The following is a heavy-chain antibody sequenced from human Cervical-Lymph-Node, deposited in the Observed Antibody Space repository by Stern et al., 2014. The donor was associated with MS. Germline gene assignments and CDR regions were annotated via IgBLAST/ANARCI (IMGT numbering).Heavy chain of an antibody. CDR3: ARNAYGDLSYWYFDL. V-gene: IGHV3-7*01. CDR2: IKHDGSEE. CDR1: GFTFTTYW. J-gene: IGHJ2*01. Sequence: EVQLVQSGGGLVQPGGSLRLSCAASGFTFTTYWMSWVRQAPGKGLEWGANIKHDGSEEYYVDSVKGRFTISRDDAKTSLYRQMDSLRAEDTAVYYCARNAYGDLSYWYFDLWGRGTLVTVSS. D-gene: IGHD4-17*01.